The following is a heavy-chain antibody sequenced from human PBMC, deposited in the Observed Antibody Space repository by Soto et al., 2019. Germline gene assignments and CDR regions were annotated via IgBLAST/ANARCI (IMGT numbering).Heavy chain of an antibody. J-gene: IGHJ4*02. D-gene: IGHD6-19*01. CDR2: INPNSGDT. CDR1: GYIFTGYY. Sequence: KVSCKASGYIFTGYYMHWVRQAPGQGLEWMGWINPNSGDTNYTQKFQGWVTMTRDTSISTAYMELSRLRSDDTAVYYCATSRISIAVAGETEYYFDYWGQGTLVTVSS. V-gene: IGHV1-2*04. CDR3: ATSRISIAVAGETEYYFDY.